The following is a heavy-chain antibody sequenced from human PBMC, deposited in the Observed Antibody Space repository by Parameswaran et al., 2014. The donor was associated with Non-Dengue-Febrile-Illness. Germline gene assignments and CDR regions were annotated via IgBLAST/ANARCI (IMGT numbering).Heavy chain of an antibody. CDR2: ISYDGSNK. V-gene: IGHV3-30*18. Sequence: VRQMPGKGLEWVAVISYDGSNKYYADSVKGRFTISRDNSKNTLYLQMNSLRAEDTAVYYCAKDKLVPYCSSTSCSYFGYYYGMDVWGQGTTVTVSS. CDR3: AKDKLVPYCSSTSCSYFGYYYGMDV. J-gene: IGHJ6*02. D-gene: IGHD2-2*01.